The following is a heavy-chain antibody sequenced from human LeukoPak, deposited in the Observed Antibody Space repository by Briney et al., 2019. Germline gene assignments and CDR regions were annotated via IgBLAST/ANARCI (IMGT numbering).Heavy chain of an antibody. Sequence: GGPLRLSCAASGFTFSSYEMNWVRQAPGKGLEWVSYISSSSSTIYYADSVKGRFTISRDNAKNSLYLQMNSLRAEDTAVYYCARAWWLRFDYWGQGTLVTVSS. J-gene: IGHJ4*02. D-gene: IGHD5-12*01. CDR3: ARAWWLRFDY. V-gene: IGHV3-48*03. CDR2: ISSSSSTI. CDR1: GFTFSSYE.